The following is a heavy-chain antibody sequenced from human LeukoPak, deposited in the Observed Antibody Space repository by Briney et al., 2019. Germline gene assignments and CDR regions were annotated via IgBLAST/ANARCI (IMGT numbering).Heavy chain of an antibody. CDR2: VNREGTTT. Sequence: GGSLRLSCAASGFTFNTYWMHWVRQAPGKGLAWVARVNREGTTTTYADSVKGRFTISRDNAKNTLYLQMNNLRAEDTAVYYCARDLDWILFDYWGQGTLVTVSS. J-gene: IGHJ4*02. CDR3: ARDLDWILFDY. D-gene: IGHD3-9*01. V-gene: IGHV3-74*03. CDR1: GFTFNTYW.